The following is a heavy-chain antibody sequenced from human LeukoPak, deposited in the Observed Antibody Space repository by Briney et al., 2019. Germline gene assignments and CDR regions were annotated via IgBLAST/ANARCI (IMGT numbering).Heavy chain of an antibody. D-gene: IGHD6-6*01. CDR2: INPEGNEI. CDR1: GFNFIKNW. V-gene: IGHV3-7*01. J-gene: IGHJ5*02. CDR3: AKNIGEYSSSSWFDP. Sequence: GGSLRLSCATSGFNFIKNWMTWVRQAPGKGLEWVANINPEGNEIYYVESVKGRFTISRDNARNSLYLQMNSLRAEDTAVYYCAKNIGEYSSSSWFDPWGQGTLVTVSS.